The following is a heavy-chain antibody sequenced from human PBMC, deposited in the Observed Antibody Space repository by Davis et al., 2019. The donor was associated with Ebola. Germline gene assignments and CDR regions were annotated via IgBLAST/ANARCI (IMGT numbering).Heavy chain of an antibody. V-gene: IGHV4-30-4*07. J-gene: IGHJ4*02. D-gene: IGHD3-10*01. CDR1: GGSISSGGYS. CDR2: IYYSGST. Sequence: SETLSLTCAVSGGSISSGGYSWSWIRQPPGKGLEWIGYIYYSGSTYYNPSLKSRVTISVDTSKNQFSLKLSSVTAADTAVYYCARTGLWFGELPLSYFDYWGQGTLVTVSS. CDR3: ARTGLWFGELPLSYFDY.